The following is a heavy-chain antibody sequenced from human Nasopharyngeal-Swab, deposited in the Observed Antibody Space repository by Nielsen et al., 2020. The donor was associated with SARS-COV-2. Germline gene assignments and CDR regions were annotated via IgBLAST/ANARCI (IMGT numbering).Heavy chain of an antibody. CDR3: ASWGIAARPDP. CDR1: GFTFSSYA. Sequence: GESLKISCAASGFTFSSYAMSWVRQAPGKGLEWVSAISGSGGSTYYADSVKGRFTISRDNSKNTLYLQMNSLRAEDTAVYYCASWGIAARPDPWGQGTLVTVSS. CDR2: ISGSGGST. D-gene: IGHD6-6*01. V-gene: IGHV3-23*01. J-gene: IGHJ5*02.